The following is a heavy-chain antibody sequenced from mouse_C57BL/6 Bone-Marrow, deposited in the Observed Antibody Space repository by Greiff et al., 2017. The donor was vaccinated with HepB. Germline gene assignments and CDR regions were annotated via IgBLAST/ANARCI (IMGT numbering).Heavy chain of an antibody. D-gene: IGHD2-4*01. CDR2: INPSTGGT. V-gene: IGHV1-42*01. Sequence: VQLKESGPELVKPGASVKISCKASGYSFTGYYMNWVKQSPEKSLEWIGEINPSTGGTTYNQKFKAKATLTVDKSSSTAYMQLKSLTSEDSAVYYCAVYYDYDWGWYFDVWGTGTTVTVSS. CDR3: AVYYDYDWGWYFDV. J-gene: IGHJ1*03. CDR1: GYSFTGYY.